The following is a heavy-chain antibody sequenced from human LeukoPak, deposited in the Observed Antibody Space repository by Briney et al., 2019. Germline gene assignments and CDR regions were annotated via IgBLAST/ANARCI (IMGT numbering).Heavy chain of an antibody. CDR1: GFTFSSYW. J-gene: IGHJ4*02. CDR2: IKQDGSEK. V-gene: IGHV3-7*01. CDR3: ARGDQITMVRGVTPFDY. D-gene: IGHD3-10*01. Sequence: GGSLRLSCAASGFTFSSYWMSWVRQAPGKGLEWVANIKQDGSEKYYVDSVKGRFTISRDNAKNSLYLQMNSLRAEDMAVYYCARGDQITMVRGVTPFDYWGQGTLVTVSS.